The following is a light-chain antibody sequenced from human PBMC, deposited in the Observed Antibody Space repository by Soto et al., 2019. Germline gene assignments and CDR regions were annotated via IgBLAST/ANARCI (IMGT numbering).Light chain of an antibody. Sequence: EIVLTQSPGTVSLSPGERATLSCRASQSVSNNYLAWYQQKPGQAPRLLIYGASNRATGIPDRFSGSGSGTEFTLTISSLQPDDFATYYCQQYNSYWTFGQGTKVDI. CDR2: GAS. V-gene: IGKV3-20*01. J-gene: IGKJ1*01. CDR3: QQYNSYWT. CDR1: QSVSNNY.